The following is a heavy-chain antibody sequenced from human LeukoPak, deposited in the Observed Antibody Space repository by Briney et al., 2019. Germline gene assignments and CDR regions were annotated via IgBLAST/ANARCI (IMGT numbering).Heavy chain of an antibody. V-gene: IGHV3-33*01. J-gene: IGHJ6*02. Sequence: PGGSLRLSCAASGFIFSSYGMHWVRQAPGKGLEWVAVIWYDGNNKKYADSVKGRFTISRDNSKNTVYLQMNSLRAEDTAVYYCARRGYLDAGIYYIAYYGMDVLGQATTVTVSS. CDR3: ARRGYLDAGIYYIAYYGMDV. D-gene: IGHD3-10*01. CDR1: GFIFSSYG. CDR2: IWYDGNNK.